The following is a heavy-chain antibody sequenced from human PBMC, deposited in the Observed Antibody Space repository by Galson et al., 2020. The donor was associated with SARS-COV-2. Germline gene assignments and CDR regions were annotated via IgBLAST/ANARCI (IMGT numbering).Heavy chain of an antibody. D-gene: IGHD5-12*01. J-gene: IGHJ4*02. CDR3: ARWGEWLHPGVFDY. Sequence: GESLKISCAASGFTFSSYAMHWVRQAPGKGLEYVSAISSNGGSTYYANSVKGRFTISRDNSKNTLYLQMGSLRAEDMAVYYCARWGEWLHPGVFDYWGQGTLVTVSS. CDR2: ISSNGGST. CDR1: GFTFSSYA. V-gene: IGHV3-64*01.